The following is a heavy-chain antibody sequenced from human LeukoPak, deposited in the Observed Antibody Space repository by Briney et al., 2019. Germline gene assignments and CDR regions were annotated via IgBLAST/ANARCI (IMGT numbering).Heavy chain of an antibody. J-gene: IGHJ6*02. CDR1: GGSISSGGYS. D-gene: IGHD6-6*01. CDR2: IYYSGST. Sequence: PSETLSLTCAVSGGSISSGGYSWSWIRQPPGKGLEWIGYIYYSGSTYYNPSLKSRVTISVDTSKNQFSLKLSSVTAADTAVYYCAREVDSSSPHYYYYGMDVWGQGTTVTVSS. V-gene: IGHV4-31*11. CDR3: AREVDSSSPHYYYYGMDV.